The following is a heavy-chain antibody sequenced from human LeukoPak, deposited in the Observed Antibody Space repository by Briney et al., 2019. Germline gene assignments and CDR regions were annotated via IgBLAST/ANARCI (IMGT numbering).Heavy chain of an antibody. CDR2: ISGSGGST. J-gene: IGHJ3*02. D-gene: IGHD3-16*02. CDR1: GFTFSSYA. Sequence: GGSLRLSCAASGFTFSSYAMSWVRQAPGKGLEWVSAISGSGGSTYYADSVKGRFTISRDNSKNTLYLQMNSLRAEDTAVYYCANGLLITFGGVIVIPNDAFDIWGQGTMVTVSS. V-gene: IGHV3-23*01. CDR3: ANGLLITFGGVIVIPNDAFDI.